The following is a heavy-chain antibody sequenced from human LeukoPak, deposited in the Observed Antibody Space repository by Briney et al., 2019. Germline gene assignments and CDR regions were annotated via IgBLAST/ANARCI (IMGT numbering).Heavy chain of an antibody. CDR2: TKPDGTAE. D-gene: IGHD2-15*01. CDR1: GFTFRNYW. V-gene: IGHV3-7*01. CDR3: ARDGGLHTNFDY. Sequence: PGGSLRLSCAASGFTFRNYWMGWVRQAPGKGLEWVANTKPDGTAEYYADSVRGRFTTSSDNANNFLYLQMNSLGGEDTAVYYCARDGGLHTNFDYWGQGTLVTVSS. J-gene: IGHJ4*02.